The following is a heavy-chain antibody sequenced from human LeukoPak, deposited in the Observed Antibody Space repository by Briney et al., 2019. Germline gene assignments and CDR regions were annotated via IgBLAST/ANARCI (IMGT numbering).Heavy chain of an antibody. CDR3: ARQRSSGYYYMSDAFDI. V-gene: IGHV4-30-4*07. D-gene: IGHD3-22*01. CDR1: GGSISSGGYS. Sequence: SQTLSLTCAVSGGSISSGGYSWSWIRQPPGKGLEWIGYIYYSGSTNYNPSLKSRVTISVDTSKNQFSLKLSSVTAADTAVYYCARQRSSGYYYMSDAFDIWGQGTMVTVSS. J-gene: IGHJ3*02. CDR2: IYYSGST.